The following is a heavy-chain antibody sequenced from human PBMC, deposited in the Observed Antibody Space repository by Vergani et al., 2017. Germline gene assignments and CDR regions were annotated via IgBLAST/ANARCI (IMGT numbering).Heavy chain of an antibody. V-gene: IGHV3-66*01. J-gene: IGHJ4*02. CDR1: GFTVSSNY. CDR3: ARDSSGVDY. Sequence: EVQLVESGGGLVKPGGSLRLSCAASGFTVSSNYMSWVRQAPGKGGEWVSVIYSGGSTYYADSVKGRVTISRDNSKNTLYLQMNSLRAEDTAVYYCARDSSGVDYWGQGTLVTVSS. D-gene: IGHD3-22*01. CDR2: IYSGGST.